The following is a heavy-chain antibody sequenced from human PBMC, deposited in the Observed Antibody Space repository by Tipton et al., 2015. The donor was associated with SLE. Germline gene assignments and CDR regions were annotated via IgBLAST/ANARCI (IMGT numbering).Heavy chain of an antibody. CDR1: GVSMSSHY. D-gene: IGHD1-26*01. CDR2: IYSSGTT. V-gene: IGHV4-59*11. CDR3: ARDYGGNWEDAFDI. Sequence: TLSLTCTVSGVSMSSHYWSWFRQPPGKGLEWIGYIYSSGTTTYNPSLKSRVTISVDTSKNHFSLKLSSVTAADTAVYFCARDYGGNWEDAFDIWGQGTLLTVSS. J-gene: IGHJ3*02.